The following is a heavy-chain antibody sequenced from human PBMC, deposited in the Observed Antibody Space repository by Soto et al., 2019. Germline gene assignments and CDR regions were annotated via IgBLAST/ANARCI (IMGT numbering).Heavy chain of an antibody. CDR2: IWYDGSNK. J-gene: IGHJ5*02. D-gene: IGHD3-22*01. Sequence: PGGSLRLSCAASGFTFSSYGMHWVRQAPGKGLEWVAVIWYDGSNKYYADSVKGRFTISRDNSKNTLYLQMNSLRAEDTAVYYCARAPRDMYYYDSSGYRNNWFDPWGQGTLVTVSS. CDR3: ARAPRDMYYYDSSGYRNNWFDP. CDR1: GFTFSSYG. V-gene: IGHV3-33*01.